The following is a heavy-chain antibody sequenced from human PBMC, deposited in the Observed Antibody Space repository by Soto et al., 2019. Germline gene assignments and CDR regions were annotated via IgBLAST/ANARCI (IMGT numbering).Heavy chain of an antibody. CDR1: GFTVSSYG. D-gene: IGHD3-10*01. J-gene: IGHJ4*02. CDR2: ISYDGSNK. V-gene: IGHV3-30*18. CDR3: ANLMVRGVIIDY. Sequence: GGSLRLSCAASGFTVSSYGMHWVRQAPGKGLEWVAVISYDGSNKYYADSVKGRFTISRDNSKNTLYLQMNSLRAEDTAVYYCANLMVRGVIIDYWGQGTLVTVSS.